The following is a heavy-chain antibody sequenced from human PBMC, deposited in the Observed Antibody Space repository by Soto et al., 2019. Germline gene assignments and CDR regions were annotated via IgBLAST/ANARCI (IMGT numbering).Heavy chain of an antibody. J-gene: IGHJ6*02. CDR1: GFTFSSHV. CDR3: ARGPRAPPPHDYGMDV. Sequence: EVQLLESGGGLVQPGGSLRLSCAASGFTFSSHVMNWVRQAPGKGLEWVAAISGGGGTTYYGDSVEGRFTMSRDNSKKTLYLQMSSLRADDTAVYYCARGPRAPPPHDYGMDVWGQGTTVTVSS. V-gene: IGHV3-23*01. CDR2: ISGGGGTT.